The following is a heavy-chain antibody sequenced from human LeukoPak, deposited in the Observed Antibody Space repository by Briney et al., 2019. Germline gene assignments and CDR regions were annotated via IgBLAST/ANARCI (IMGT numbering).Heavy chain of an antibody. J-gene: IGHJ5*02. D-gene: IGHD3-9*01. V-gene: IGHV4-59*01. CDR3: ARDYDRNWFGP. CDR1: GGSISSYY. Sequence: SETLSLTCTVSGGSISSYYWSWIRQPPGKGLEWIGYIYYSGSTNYNPSLKSRVTISVDTSKNQFSLKLSSVTAADTAVYYCARDYDRNWFGPWGQGTLVTVSS. CDR2: IYYSGST.